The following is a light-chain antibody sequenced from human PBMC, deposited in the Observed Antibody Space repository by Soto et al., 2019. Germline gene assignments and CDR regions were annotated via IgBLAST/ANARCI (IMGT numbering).Light chain of an antibody. CDR3: QQYSTPYT. CDR1: QSISSW. J-gene: IGKJ2*01. Sequence: DIQMTQSPSTLSASVGDRVTITCRASQSISSWLAWYQQKPGKAPKLLVYKASSLESGVPSRFSGSGSGTEFTLTISSLQPDDFANYYCQQYSTPYTFGQGTKLEIK. CDR2: KAS. V-gene: IGKV1-5*03.